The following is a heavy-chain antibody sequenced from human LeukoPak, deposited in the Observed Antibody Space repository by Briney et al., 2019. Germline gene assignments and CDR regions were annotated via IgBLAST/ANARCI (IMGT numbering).Heavy chain of an antibody. Sequence: GGSLRLSCAASGFTFSSYGMHWVRQAPGKGLEWVAVIWYDGSNKYYADSVKGRFTISRDNSKNTLYLRMNSLRAEDTAVYYCARDPYGSGSRMVFDYWGQGTLVTVSS. CDR3: ARDPYGSGSRMVFDY. J-gene: IGHJ4*02. V-gene: IGHV3-33*01. CDR1: GFTFSSYG. CDR2: IWYDGSNK. D-gene: IGHD3-10*01.